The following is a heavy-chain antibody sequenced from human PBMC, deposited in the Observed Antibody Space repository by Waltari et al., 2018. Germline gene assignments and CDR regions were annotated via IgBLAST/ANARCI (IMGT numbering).Heavy chain of an antibody. V-gene: IGHV4-39*01. J-gene: IGHJ3*01. CDR2: MSYLGAT. CDR3: ATYIGASVGTAAFDV. CDR1: GGSITNTKHY. D-gene: IGHD5-12*01. Sequence: QLQLQESGPGLVKPSETLSLTCSVSGGSITNTKHYWGWFRQPPGQGLEWIGTMSYLGATYSSPSLKSRVTISRDTSTNQLSLKLGSVTAADTAMYYCATYIGASVGTAAFDVWGQGTMVTVSS.